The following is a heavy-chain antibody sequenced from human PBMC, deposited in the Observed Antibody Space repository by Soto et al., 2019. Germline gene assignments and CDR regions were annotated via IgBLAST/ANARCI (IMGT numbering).Heavy chain of an antibody. CDR1: GLKFSSYC. Sequence: GGSMRLSSAASGLKFSSYCVHWVRQEPGKGLEWVAVISYDGSNKYYADSVKGRFTISRDNSKNTLYLQMNSLRAEDTAVYYCAKDEGTAMVTSYFDYWGQGTLVTVSS. J-gene: IGHJ4*02. CDR2: ISYDGSNK. D-gene: IGHD5-18*01. CDR3: AKDEGTAMVTSYFDY. V-gene: IGHV3-30*18.